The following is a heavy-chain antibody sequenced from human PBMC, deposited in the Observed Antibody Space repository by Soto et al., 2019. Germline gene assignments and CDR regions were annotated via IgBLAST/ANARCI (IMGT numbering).Heavy chain of an antibody. CDR1: GFTFGSYG. J-gene: IGHJ6*02. Sequence: AXRLYFSASGFTFGSYGIIWFRQATKKGLEWVSSISSSSSYIYYADSVKGRFTISRDNAKNSLYLQMNSLRAEDTAVYYCARSTFGEWVLYGMDVWGHGTAVTVSS. CDR3: ARSTFGEWVLYGMDV. D-gene: IGHD3-10*02. CDR2: ISSSSSYI. V-gene: IGHV3-21*01.